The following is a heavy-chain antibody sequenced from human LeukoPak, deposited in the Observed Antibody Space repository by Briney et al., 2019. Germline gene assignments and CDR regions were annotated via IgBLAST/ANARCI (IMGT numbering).Heavy chain of an antibody. V-gene: IGHV3-30*02. CDR2: IQNDGSNK. CDR3: ARDRFTAMFDY. J-gene: IGHJ4*02. D-gene: IGHD5-18*01. Sequence: GGPLRLSCASAGFTCSGYGMQWGRQAPGKGLEWVAFIQNDGSNKYYADSLKGRSTISRDNSKNTLCLQMNSLRGEDTAMYYCARDRFTAMFDYWGQGALVTVSS. CDR1: GFTCSGYG.